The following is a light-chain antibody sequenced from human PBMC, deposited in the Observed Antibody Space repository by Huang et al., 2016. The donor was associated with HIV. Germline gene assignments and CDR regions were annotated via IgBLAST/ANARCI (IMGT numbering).Light chain of an antibody. CDR2: DAD. CDR3: QQYHTIRT. CDR1: QVITNF. Sequence: IQMTQSPSSLSASVGDRVTITCRASQVITNFLAWYQHKPGRAPNLLIYDADTLETGVPSRFSGSGSGADYTLTISNLQPEDFATYYCQQYHTIRTFGQGTKVEI. V-gene: IGKV1-NL1*01. J-gene: IGKJ1*01.